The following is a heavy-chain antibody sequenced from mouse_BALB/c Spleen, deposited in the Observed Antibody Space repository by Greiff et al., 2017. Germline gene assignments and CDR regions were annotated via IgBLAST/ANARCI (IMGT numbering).Heavy chain of an antibody. Sequence: DVKLQESGGGLVKPGGSLKLSCAASGFTFSSYAMSWVRQTPEKRLEWVASISSGGSTYYPDSVKGRFTISRDNARNILYLQMSSLRSEDTAMYYCARYYDGAYWGQGTLVTVSA. CDR1: GFTFSSYA. V-gene: IGHV5-6-5*01. D-gene: IGHD1-1*01. CDR2: ISSGGST. J-gene: IGHJ3*01. CDR3: ARYYDGAY.